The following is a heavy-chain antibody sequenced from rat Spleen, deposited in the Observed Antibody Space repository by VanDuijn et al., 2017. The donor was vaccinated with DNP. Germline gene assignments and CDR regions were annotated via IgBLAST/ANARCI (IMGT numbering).Heavy chain of an antibody. J-gene: IGHJ2*01. V-gene: IGHV5S10*01. CDR1: GFTFSDYN. CDR3: ARPDY. Sequence: EVQLVESGGGLVQPGRSLKLSCAASGFTFSDYNMAWVRQAPKKGLEWVATILYDGSRTYYRDSVKGRFTVSRDNAKNTLYLQMDSLRSEDTATYYCARPDYWGQGVMVTVSS. CDR2: ILYDGSRT.